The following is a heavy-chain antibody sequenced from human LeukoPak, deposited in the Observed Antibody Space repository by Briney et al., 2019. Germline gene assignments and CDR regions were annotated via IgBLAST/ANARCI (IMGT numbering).Heavy chain of an antibody. J-gene: IGHJ4*02. CDR3: AKTPPRYYVKGSYPDY. Sequence: GGSLRLSCATSRFIFTSYDMHWSRQAPGKGLEWVAFIRYSETETYYADSVKGRFTISRDNSKDTLYLQMNSLRAEDTAVYYCAKTPPRYYVKGSYPDYWGQGTLVIVSS. D-gene: IGHD3-10*02. CDR1: RFIFTSYD. CDR2: IRYSETET. V-gene: IGHV3-30*02.